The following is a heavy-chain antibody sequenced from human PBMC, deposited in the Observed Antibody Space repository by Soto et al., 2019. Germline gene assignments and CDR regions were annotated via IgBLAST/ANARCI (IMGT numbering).Heavy chain of an antibody. D-gene: IGHD3-3*01. V-gene: IGHV4-34*01. CDR3: ARGGLSKYYDF. J-gene: IGHJ6*02. Sequence: SETLSLTCAVYGGTFSGYYWSWIRQPPGKGLEWIGEINHSGSTNYNPSLKSRVTISVDTSKNQFSLKLSSVTAADTAVYYCARGGLSKYYDFWGQGTTVTVSS. CDR2: INHSGST. CDR1: GGTFSGYY.